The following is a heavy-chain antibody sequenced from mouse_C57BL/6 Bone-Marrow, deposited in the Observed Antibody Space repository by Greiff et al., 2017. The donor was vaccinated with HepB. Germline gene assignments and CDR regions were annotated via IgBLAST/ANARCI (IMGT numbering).Heavy chain of an antibody. J-gene: IGHJ1*03. CDR2: IDPEDGET. CDR3: VYYGSSWYFDV. V-gene: IGHV14-2*01. Sequence: DVKLQESGAELVKPGASVKLSCTASGFNIKDYYMHWVKQRTEQGLEWIGRIDPEDGETKYAPKFQGKATITADTSSNTAYLQLSSLTSEDTAVYYCVYYGSSWYFDVWGTGTTVTVSS. CDR1: GFNIKDYY. D-gene: IGHD1-1*01.